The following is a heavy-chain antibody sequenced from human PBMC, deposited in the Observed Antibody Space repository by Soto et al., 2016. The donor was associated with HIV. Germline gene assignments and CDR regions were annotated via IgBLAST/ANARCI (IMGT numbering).Heavy chain of an antibody. CDR3: VRSPEGDSSGWYEGYYFDY. J-gene: IGHJ4*02. CDR2: ISSSRSYI. CDR1: GFTFSTYS. V-gene: IGHV3-21*01. D-gene: IGHD6-19*01. Sequence: EVQLVESGGGLVKPGGSLRLSCAASGFTFSTYSMNWVRQAPGKGLEWVSSISSSRSYIYNADSVKGRFTISRDNAKNSLYLQMNSLRADDTAVYYCVRSPEGDSSGWYEGYYFDYWAREPWSTVSS.